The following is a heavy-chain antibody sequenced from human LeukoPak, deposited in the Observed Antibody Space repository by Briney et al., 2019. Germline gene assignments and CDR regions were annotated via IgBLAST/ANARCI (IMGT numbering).Heavy chain of an antibody. J-gene: IGHJ3*02. D-gene: IGHD3-3*01. CDR2: IYYSESA. V-gene: IGHV4-30-4*08. CDR3: ARGRKRFLEWLLYPRAFDI. CDR1: GASITSGDYY. Sequence: SETLSLTCTVSGASITSGDYYWSWIRQPPGKGLEWIGYIYYSESAYYNPSLMSRLTISIDTSKNQFSLKLSPVTAADTAVYYCARGRKRFLEWLLYPRAFDIWGQGTMVTVSS.